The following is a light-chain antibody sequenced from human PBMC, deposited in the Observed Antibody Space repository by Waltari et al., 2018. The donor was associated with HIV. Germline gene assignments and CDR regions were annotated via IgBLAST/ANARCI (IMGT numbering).Light chain of an antibody. J-gene: IGLJ1*01. CDR2: EVS. CDR1: NSPVGGYSY. V-gene: IGLV2-8*01. CDR3: CSYAGTNHFYV. Sequence: ALTQPPSASGSPGQAVTIPCTGTNSPVGGYSYFPWFQQPPGKAPKLMIYEVSKRPSGVPNRFSGSKSGNTASLTVSGLQAEDEADYYCCSYAGTNHFYVFGTGTKVTVL.